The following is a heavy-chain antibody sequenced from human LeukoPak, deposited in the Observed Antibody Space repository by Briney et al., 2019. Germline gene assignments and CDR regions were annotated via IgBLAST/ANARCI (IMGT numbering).Heavy chain of an antibody. CDR2: ISGSGGST. Sequence: GGSLRLSCAASGFTFNSYSMYWVRQAPGKGLEWVSAISGSGGSTYYADSVKGRFTISRDNSKNSLYLQMDSLRDEDTAVYYCARSYDAPYYYYGMDVWGQGTTVTVSS. V-gene: IGHV3-23*01. J-gene: IGHJ6*02. D-gene: IGHD3-3*01. CDR3: ARSYDAPYYYYGMDV. CDR1: GFTFNSYS.